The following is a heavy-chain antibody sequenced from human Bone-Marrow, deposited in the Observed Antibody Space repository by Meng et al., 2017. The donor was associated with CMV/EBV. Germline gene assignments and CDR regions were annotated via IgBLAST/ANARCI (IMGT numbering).Heavy chain of an antibody. J-gene: IGHJ4*02. CDR1: GDSVSSNSAA. Sequence: SQTLSLTCAISGDSVSSNSAAWNWIRQSPSRGLEWLGRTYYRSKWYNDYAVSVKSRITINPDTSKNQFSLQLNSVTPEDTAVYYCAKAPGRYYDFWSGYYGFGVDYWGQGTLVTVSS. V-gene: IGHV6-1*01. D-gene: IGHD3-3*01. CDR2: TYYRSKWYN. CDR3: AKAPGRYYDFWSGYYGFGVDY.